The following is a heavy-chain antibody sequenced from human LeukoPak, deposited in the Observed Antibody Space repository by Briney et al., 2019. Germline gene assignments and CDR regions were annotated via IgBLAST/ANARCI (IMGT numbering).Heavy chain of an antibody. Sequence: PSETLSLTCTVSGGSISSYYWSWIRQPQGKGLERIGYIYYSGSTNYNPSLKSRVTISVDTSKNQFSLKLSSVTAADTAVYYCARGIVGATASDYWGQGTLVTVSS. V-gene: IGHV4-59*13. CDR2: IYYSGST. D-gene: IGHD1-26*01. CDR1: GGSISSYY. J-gene: IGHJ4*02. CDR3: ARGIVGATASDY.